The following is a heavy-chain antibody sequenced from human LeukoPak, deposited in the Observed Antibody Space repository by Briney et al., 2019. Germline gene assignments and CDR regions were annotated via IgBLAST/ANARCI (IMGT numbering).Heavy chain of an antibody. CDR2: TYYSGSM. J-gene: IGHJ3*02. CDR3: ARVRNYYDSSGPSDAFDI. V-gene: IGHV4-39*02. CDR1: SGSISSSSYY. D-gene: IGHD3-22*01. Sequence: SETLSLTCTVSSGSISSSSYYWGWIRQPPGKGLEWIASTYYSGSMYYNPSLKSRVTISLHTSQNKLSLKLSSVTAADTAVYYCARVRNYYDSSGPSDAFDIWGQGTMVTVSS.